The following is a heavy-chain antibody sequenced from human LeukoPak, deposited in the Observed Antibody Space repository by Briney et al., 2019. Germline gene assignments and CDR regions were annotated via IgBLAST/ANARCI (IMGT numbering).Heavy chain of an antibody. J-gene: IGHJ4*02. CDR2: IGISSGNT. D-gene: IGHD1-1*01. CDR1: GFPFNDYT. V-gene: IGHV3-48*04. CDR3: ARDHNYAFDN. Sequence: PRGSPRLSCAASGFPFNDYTMNWGRETPGKGLEWISYIGISSGNTKYADSVKGRFTISGDNAKNSLYLQMNNLRVEDTAVYYCARDHNYAFDNWGQGTLVTVSS.